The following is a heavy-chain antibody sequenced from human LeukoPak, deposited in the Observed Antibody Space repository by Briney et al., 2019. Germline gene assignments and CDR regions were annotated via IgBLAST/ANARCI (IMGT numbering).Heavy chain of an antibody. CDR3: ASRNAIDY. V-gene: IGHV3-21*01. CDR2: ITSSSSYI. J-gene: IGHJ4*02. CDR1: GFIFSNYA. Sequence: GGSLRLSCVSSGFIFSNYAMHWVRPAPGKGLELVSSITSSSSYIYYADSVKGRFTISRDNAKNSLYLQMNSLRAEDTAVYYCASRNAIDYWGQGTLVTVSS. D-gene: IGHD1-14*01.